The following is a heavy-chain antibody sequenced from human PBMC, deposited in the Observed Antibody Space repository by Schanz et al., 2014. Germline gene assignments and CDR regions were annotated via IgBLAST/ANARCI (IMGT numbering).Heavy chain of an antibody. CDR1: GFTFSAYA. V-gene: IGHV3-23*04. Sequence: EVQLVESGGGLVQPGGSLRLSCAASGFTFSAYAMTWVRQIPGKGLEWVSAISASGGTTYYADSVKGRFTISRDNSKNTLYLQINNLRADDTAVYYCARELPGVVAFDFWGQGTMVTVSS. CDR3: ARELPGVVAFDF. CDR2: ISASGGTT. J-gene: IGHJ3*01. D-gene: IGHD7-27*01.